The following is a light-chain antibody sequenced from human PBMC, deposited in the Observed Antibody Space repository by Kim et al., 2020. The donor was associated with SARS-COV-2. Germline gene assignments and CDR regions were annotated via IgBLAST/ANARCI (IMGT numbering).Light chain of an antibody. CDR2: GAS. CDR3: LLFGNSPSYT. Sequence: PGETATLSCRASQSLGSDYLAWYQQKPGQSPRLLIYGASSRATGIPDRFSGSGAGTDFSLTISRLEPEDFAVYYCLLFGNSPSYTFGQGTKLEI. V-gene: IGKV3-20*01. CDR1: QSLGSDY. J-gene: IGKJ2*01.